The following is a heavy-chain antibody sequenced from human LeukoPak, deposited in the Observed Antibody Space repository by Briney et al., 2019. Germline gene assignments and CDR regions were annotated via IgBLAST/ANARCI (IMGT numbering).Heavy chain of an antibody. D-gene: IGHD3-22*01. CDR3: ARDGSRYYFDSSGYYIAPSYFDY. CDR2: IRSNWGST. CDR1: GLIFSSYA. V-gene: IGHV3-64*01. Sequence: GGTVRLFCAACGLIFSSYAMHWARQARGKGLEDGSAIRSNWGSTFYANSVKCRFTISRDNSKNTLYLQMGSLRAGDLAVYYCARDGSRYYFDSSGYYIAPSYFDYWGQGTLVTVSS. J-gene: IGHJ4*02.